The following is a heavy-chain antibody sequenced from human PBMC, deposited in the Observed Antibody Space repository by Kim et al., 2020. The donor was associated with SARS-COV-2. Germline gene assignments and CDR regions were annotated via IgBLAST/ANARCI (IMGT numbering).Heavy chain of an antibody. V-gene: IGHV3-9*01. Sequence: YADSVKGRFTISRDNAKNSLYLQMNSLRAEDTALYYCARTYSSGWYYFDYWGQGTLVTVSS. J-gene: IGHJ4*02. D-gene: IGHD6-19*01. CDR3: ARTYSSGWYYFDY.